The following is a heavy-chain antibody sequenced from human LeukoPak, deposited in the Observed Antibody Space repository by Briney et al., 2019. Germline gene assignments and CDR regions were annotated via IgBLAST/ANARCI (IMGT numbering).Heavy chain of an antibody. V-gene: IGHV3-74*03. CDR3: ARGGYYDSSGYYYPPGDY. Sequence: GGSLRLSCAASGFTFSSYWMYWVRQAPGKGLVWVSRINIDGSSTMYADSVKGRFTISRDNAKNTLYLQMNSLRAEGTAVYYCARGGYYDSSGYYYPPGDYWGQGTLVTVSS. D-gene: IGHD3-22*01. CDR2: INIDGSST. CDR1: GFTFSSYW. J-gene: IGHJ4*02.